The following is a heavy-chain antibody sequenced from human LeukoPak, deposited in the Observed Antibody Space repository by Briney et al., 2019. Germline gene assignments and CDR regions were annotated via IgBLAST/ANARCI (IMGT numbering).Heavy chain of an antibody. CDR1: GYTFTGYY. J-gene: IGHJ4*02. D-gene: IGHD6-19*01. Sequence: ASVKVSCKASGYTFTGYYMHWVRQAPGQVLVWMGWINPNSGGTNYAQKFQGRVTMTRDTSISTAYMELSRLRSDDTAVYYCARLVAGTLRVFDYWGQGTLVTVSS. V-gene: IGHV1-2*02. CDR3: ARLVAGTLRVFDY. CDR2: INPNSGGT.